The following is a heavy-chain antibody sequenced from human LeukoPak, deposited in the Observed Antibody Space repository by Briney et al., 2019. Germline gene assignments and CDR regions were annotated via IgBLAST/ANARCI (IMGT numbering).Heavy chain of an antibody. CDR1: GFTVSNNY. V-gene: IGHV3-30*03. CDR3: ARDVCHSGGCLDY. Sequence: GGSLRLSCAASGFTVSNNYMSWVRQAPGMGLEWVSLITYDGGKAFYIGSVKGRFTISRDNAEKTQYLQMNSLRTEDTAMYYCARDVCHSGGCLDYWGQGTLVTVSS. D-gene: IGHD6-19*01. J-gene: IGHJ4*02. CDR2: ITYDGGKA.